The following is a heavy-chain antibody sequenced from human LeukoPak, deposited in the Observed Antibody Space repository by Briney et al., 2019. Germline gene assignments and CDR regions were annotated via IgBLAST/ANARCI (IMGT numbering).Heavy chain of an antibody. Sequence: SVKVSCKASGYTFSSYAISWVRQAPGQGLEWMGGIIPIFGTANYAQKFQGRVTITADESTSTAYMELSSLRSEDTAVYYCARGDILTGPYYYYGMDVWGQGTTVTVSS. CDR2: IIPIFGTA. V-gene: IGHV1-69*13. J-gene: IGHJ6*02. D-gene: IGHD3-9*01. CDR3: ARGDILTGPYYYYGMDV. CDR1: GYTFSSYA.